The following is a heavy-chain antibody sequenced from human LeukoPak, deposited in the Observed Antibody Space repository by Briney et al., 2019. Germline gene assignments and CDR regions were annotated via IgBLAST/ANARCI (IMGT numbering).Heavy chain of an antibody. V-gene: IGHV3-30*03. Sequence: GRSLRLSCAASGFTLSSYAIHWVRQAPGKGLEWVAVMSFDVRNTYYSESVKGRFTITRDNFRNTLYLQMNSLRTEDTAVYYCAFLEGYSYGTGSSYGTDVWGQGTAVTVS. D-gene: IGHD5-18*01. J-gene: IGHJ6*02. CDR1: GFTLSSYA. CDR3: AFLEGYSYGTGSSYGTDV. CDR2: MSFDVRNT.